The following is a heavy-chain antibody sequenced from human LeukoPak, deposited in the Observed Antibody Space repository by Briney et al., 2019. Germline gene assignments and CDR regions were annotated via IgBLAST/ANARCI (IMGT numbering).Heavy chain of an antibody. V-gene: IGHV4-59*12. CDR3: ARKASSSPGGEYFDY. CDR2: ISYTGST. D-gene: IGHD3-16*01. Sequence: SETLSLTCSVSGGSITSYYWSWIRQPPGKGLEWIGYISYTGSTNYNPSLKSRVTISVDRSKNQFSLKLSSVTAADTAVYYCARKASSSPGGEYFDYWGQGNLVTVSS. CDR1: GGSITSYY. J-gene: IGHJ4*02.